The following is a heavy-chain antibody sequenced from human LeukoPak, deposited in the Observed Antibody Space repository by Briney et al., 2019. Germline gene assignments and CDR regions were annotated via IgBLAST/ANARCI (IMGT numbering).Heavy chain of an antibody. Sequence: SETLSLTCTVSGGSISSYYWSWIRQPPGKGLEWIGYIYYTGSTNYNPSLKSRVTMSADTSKNQFSLKLSSVTAADTAVYYCARATYYDILTRQYFDQWGQGTLVTVSS. V-gene: IGHV4-59*01. CDR1: GGSISSYY. CDR2: IYYTGST. CDR3: ARATYYDILTRQYFDQ. D-gene: IGHD3-9*01. J-gene: IGHJ4*02.